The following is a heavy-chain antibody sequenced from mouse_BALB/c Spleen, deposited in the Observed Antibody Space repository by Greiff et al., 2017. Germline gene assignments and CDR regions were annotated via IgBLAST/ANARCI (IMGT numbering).Heavy chain of an antibody. J-gene: IGHJ3*01. D-gene: IGHD2-4*01. V-gene: IGHV2-6-4*01. CDR3: ARRGITAAWFAY. Sequence: VKLMESGPGLVAPSQSLSITCTVSGFSLSRYSVHWVRQPPGKGLEWLGMIWGGGSTDYNSALKSRLSISKDNSKSQVFLKMNSLQTDDTAMYYCARRGITAAWFAYWGQGTLVTVSA. CDR1: GFSLSRYS. CDR2: IWGGGST.